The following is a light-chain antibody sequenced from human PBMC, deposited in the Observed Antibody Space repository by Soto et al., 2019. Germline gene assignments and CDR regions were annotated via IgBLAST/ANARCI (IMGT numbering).Light chain of an antibody. CDR1: LGIANY. J-gene: IGKJ1*01. CDR3: QKYNSAMWT. Sequence: DIQMTQSPPSLSASVGDRVTISCRASLGIANYVLWYQQRPGKVPKLLIYGASSLLSGVPSRFSGSGSGTDFTLTISSLQPEDVGTYYCQKYNSAMWTFDQGTKVEI. CDR2: GAS. V-gene: IGKV1-27*01.